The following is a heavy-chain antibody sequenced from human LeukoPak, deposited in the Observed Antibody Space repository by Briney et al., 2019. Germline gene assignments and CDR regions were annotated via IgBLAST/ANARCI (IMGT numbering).Heavy chain of an antibody. J-gene: IGHJ4*02. D-gene: IGHD6-19*01. CDR3: ARRAVAGNGNFDY. Sequence: GGSLRLSCAASGFTFSTYSMNWVRQAPGKGLEWVSYISSGSSDIYYADPVKGRFTISRDNAKNSLYLQMNSLRAEDTAVYYCARRAVAGNGNFDYWGQGTLVTVSS. CDR1: GFTFSTYS. V-gene: IGHV3-48*01. CDR2: ISSGSSDI.